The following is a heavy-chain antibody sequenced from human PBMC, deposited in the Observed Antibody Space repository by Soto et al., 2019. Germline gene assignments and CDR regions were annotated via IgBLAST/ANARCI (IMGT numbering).Heavy chain of an antibody. CDR1: GFAFSSYG. CDR2: ISYDGRNK. J-gene: IGHJ4*02. Sequence: GGSLRLSCAASGFAFSSYGMHWVRQAPGKGPEWVAVISYDGRNKYYADSVKGRFTISRDNSKNTLYLRMNSLRAEDTAVYYCAKVPDRYSSYDYWGQGTLVTVSS. CDR3: AKVPDRYSSYDY. D-gene: IGHD6-19*01. V-gene: IGHV3-30*18.